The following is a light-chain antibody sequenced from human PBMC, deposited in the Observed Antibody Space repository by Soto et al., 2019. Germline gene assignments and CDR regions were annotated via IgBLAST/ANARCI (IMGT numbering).Light chain of an antibody. Sequence: SYELTQPPSVSVSPGQTVTITCSGDKLGDKYACWYQQKPGQSPVLVIYANSKRPSGIPDRFSGSNSGNTATLTISGTQAMDEADYYCQAWDSSTALLFGGGTKLTVL. J-gene: IGLJ2*01. CDR1: KLGDKY. V-gene: IGLV3-1*01. CDR2: ANS. CDR3: QAWDSSTALL.